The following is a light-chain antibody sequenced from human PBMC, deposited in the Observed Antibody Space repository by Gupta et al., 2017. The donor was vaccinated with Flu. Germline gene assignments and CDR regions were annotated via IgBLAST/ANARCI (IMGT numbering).Light chain of an antibody. CDR3: QKRTNRLT. CDR2: DAS. Sequence: EIVLTQSPATLSLSPGERATLSCRASQSVSSYLAWYQQKPGQGPRLLIYDASNRATGIPARFSGSGYETDFTLTSSSLEPEDFAVYYCQKRTNRLTFGGGTKVEMK. V-gene: IGKV3-11*01. CDR1: QSVSSY. J-gene: IGKJ4*01.